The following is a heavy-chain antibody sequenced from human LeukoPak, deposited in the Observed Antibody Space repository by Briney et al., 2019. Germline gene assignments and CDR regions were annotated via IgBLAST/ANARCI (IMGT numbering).Heavy chain of an antibody. V-gene: IGHV1-18*01. CDR3: ARDRFGWFGELSFYFDY. CDR2: ISAYNGNT. J-gene: IGHJ4*02. CDR1: GYTFTSYG. D-gene: IGHD3-10*01. Sequence: ASVKVSCKASGYTFTSYGISWVRQAPGQGLEWMGWISAYNGNTNYAQKLQGRVTMTTDTSTSTAYMELRSLRSDDTAVYYCARDRFGWFGELSFYFDYWGQGTLVTVSP.